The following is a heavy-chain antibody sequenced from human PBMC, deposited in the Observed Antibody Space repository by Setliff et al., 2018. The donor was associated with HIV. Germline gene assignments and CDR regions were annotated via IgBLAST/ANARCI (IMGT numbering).Heavy chain of an antibody. CDR2: LTPDGSQV. D-gene: IGHD2-21*01. CDR3: VRDLARVIAH. CDR1: GFTFSFDW. Sequence: GSLRLSCAASGFTFSFDWMSWVRQAPGKGLEWVASLTPDGSQVYYADSVRGRFAISRDNGKNSLTLQMNSLRAEDTGLYYCVRDLARVIAHWGQGTLVTVSS. V-gene: IGHV3-7*01. J-gene: IGHJ4*02.